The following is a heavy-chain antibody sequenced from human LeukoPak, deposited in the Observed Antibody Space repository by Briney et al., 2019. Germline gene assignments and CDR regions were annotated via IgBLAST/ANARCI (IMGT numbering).Heavy chain of an antibody. J-gene: IGHJ5*02. CDR2: IYYSGST. Sequence: KPSETLSLTCTVSGGSVSSGSYYWSWIRQPPGKGLEWIGYIYYSGSTNYNPSLKSRVTISVDTSKNQFSLKLSSVTAADTAVYYCASTSGYNWFDPWGQGTLVTVSS. D-gene: IGHD3-22*01. V-gene: IGHV4-61*01. CDR3: ASTSGYNWFDP. CDR1: GGSVSSGSYY.